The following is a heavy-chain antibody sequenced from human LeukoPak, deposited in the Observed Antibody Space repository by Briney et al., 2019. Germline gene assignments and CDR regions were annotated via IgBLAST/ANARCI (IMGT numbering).Heavy chain of an antibody. V-gene: IGHV4-34*01. D-gene: IGHD6-19*01. CDR2: INHSGST. CDR3: ARGSSGWYAGRRYYFDY. Sequence: SETLSLTCAVYGXSFSAYYWSWIRQPPGKGLEWIGEINHSGSTNYNPSLKSRVTISVDMSKNQFSLQLSSVTAADTAVYYCARGSSGWYAGRRYYFDYWGQGTLVTVSS. J-gene: IGHJ4*02. CDR1: GXSFSAYY.